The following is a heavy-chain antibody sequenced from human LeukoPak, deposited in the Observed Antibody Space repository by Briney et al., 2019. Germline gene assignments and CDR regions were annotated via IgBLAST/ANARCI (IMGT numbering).Heavy chain of an antibody. J-gene: IGHJ4*02. Sequence: PSQTLSLTCTVSGGSISSGSYYWSWIRQPAGKGLEWIGRIYTSGSTYYNPSLKSRVTISVDRSKNQFSLKLSSVTAADTAVYYCARAKGDLWFTDWGQGTLVTVSS. CDR2: IYTSGST. CDR3: ARAKGDLWFTD. V-gene: IGHV4-61*02. D-gene: IGHD3-10*01. CDR1: GGSISSGSYY.